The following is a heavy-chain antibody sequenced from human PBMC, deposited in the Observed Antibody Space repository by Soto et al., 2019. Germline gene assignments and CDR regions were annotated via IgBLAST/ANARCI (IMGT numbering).Heavy chain of an antibody. CDR2: VSSDGTRT. CDR1: GFTFSTYS. CDR3: ARDVCLCGSNSCYFYGMDV. V-gene: IGHV3-30-3*01. J-gene: IGHJ6*02. Sequence: QVQLVESGGGLVQPGRSLRLSCAGSGFTFSTYSVHWVRQAPGKGLEWVAVVSSDGTRTYYADSVKGRFTISRDNSMDTMFMQMNSLRVEDTAVYYCARDVCLCGSNSCYFYGMDVWGQGTTVTVSS. D-gene: IGHD2-2*01.